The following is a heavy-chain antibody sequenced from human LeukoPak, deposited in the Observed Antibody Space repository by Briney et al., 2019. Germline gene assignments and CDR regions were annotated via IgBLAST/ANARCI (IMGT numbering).Heavy chain of an antibody. V-gene: IGHV3-48*01. CDR1: GFTFSSYS. CDR3: AREGHCSSTSCYTGYYFDY. J-gene: IGHJ4*02. Sequence: QPGGSVRLSCAASGFTFSSYSVNWVRQAPGKGLEWVSYISSSSSTIYYADSVKGRFTISRDNAKNSLYLQMNSLRAEDTAVYYCAREGHCSSTSCYTGYYFDYWGQGTLVTVSS. D-gene: IGHD2-2*02. CDR2: ISSSSSTI.